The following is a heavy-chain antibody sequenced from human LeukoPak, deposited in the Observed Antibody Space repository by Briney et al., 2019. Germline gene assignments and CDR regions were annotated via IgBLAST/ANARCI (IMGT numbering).Heavy chain of an antibody. J-gene: IGHJ2*01. Sequence: GGSLRLSCAASGFTFSNAWMSWVRQAPGKGLEWVGRIKSKTDGGTTDYAAPVKGRFTISRDDSKNTLYLQMNSLKTEDTAVYYCTTAPDHYRYFDLWGRGTLVTVSS. CDR1: GFTFSNAW. V-gene: IGHV3-15*01. CDR2: IKSKTDGGTT. CDR3: TTAPDHYRYFDL. D-gene: IGHD1-14*01.